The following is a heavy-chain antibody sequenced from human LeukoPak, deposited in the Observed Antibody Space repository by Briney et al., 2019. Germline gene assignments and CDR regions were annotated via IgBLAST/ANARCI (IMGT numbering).Heavy chain of an antibody. J-gene: IGHJ4*02. CDR3: ARARYYYGSGSYYRSAFFDY. CDR1: GFTVSSNY. Sequence: GGSLRLSCAASGFTVSSNYMSWVRQAPGKGLEWVSVIYSGGSTYYADSVKGRFTISRDNSKNTLYLQMNSLRAEDTAVYYCARARYYYGSGSYYRSAFFDYWGQGTLVTVSS. D-gene: IGHD3-10*01. V-gene: IGHV3-53*01. CDR2: IYSGGST.